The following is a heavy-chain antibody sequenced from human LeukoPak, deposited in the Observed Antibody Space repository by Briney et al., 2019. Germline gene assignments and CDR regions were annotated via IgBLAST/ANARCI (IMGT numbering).Heavy chain of an antibody. V-gene: IGHV3-23*01. D-gene: IGHD4-17*01. J-gene: IGHJ4*02. Sequence: GGSLRLPCAASGFTFSSYAMSWVRQVPGKGLEWVSAISGSGGSTYYADSVKGRFTFSRDNSKNTLYLQMNSLRAEDTAVYYCAKPVTTVTPGFFDYWGQGTLVTVSS. CDR1: GFTFSSYA. CDR3: AKPVTTVTPGFFDY. CDR2: ISGSGGST.